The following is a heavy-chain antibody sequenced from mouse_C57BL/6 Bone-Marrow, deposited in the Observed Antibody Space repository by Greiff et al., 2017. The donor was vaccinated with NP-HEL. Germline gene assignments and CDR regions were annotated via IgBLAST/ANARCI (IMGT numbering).Heavy chain of an antibody. D-gene: IGHD2-4*01. Sequence: EVKVEESGGGLVKPGGSLKLSCAASGFTFSDYGMHWVRQAPEKGLEWVAYISSGSSTIYYADTVKGRFTISRDNAKNTLFLQMTSLRSEDTAMYYCARAYDYDWNYAMDYWGQGTSVTVSS. V-gene: IGHV5-17*01. CDR1: GFTFSDYG. CDR3: ARAYDYDWNYAMDY. J-gene: IGHJ4*01. CDR2: ISSGSSTI.